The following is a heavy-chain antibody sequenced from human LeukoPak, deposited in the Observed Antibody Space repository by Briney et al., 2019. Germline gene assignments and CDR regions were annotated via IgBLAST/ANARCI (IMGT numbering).Heavy chain of an antibody. J-gene: IGHJ4*02. D-gene: IGHD2-2*01. V-gene: IGHV3-7*01. CDR1: GFTFSSYW. CDR2: IKPDGSEK. Sequence: GGSLRLSCAASGFTFSSYWMSWVRQAPGKGLEWVANIKPDGSEKYYVDSVKGRFTISRDNAKNSLYLQINSLRAEDTAVFYCATGYCTSTTCYRSRFDYWGQGTLVTVSS. CDR3: ATGYCTSTTCYRSRFDY.